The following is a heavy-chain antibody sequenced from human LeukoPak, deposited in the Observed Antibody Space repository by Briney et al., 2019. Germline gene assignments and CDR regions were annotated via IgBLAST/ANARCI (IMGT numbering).Heavy chain of an antibody. J-gene: IGHJ4*02. V-gene: IGHV3-23*01. CDR1: GFIFSNYW. D-gene: IGHD3-3*01. Sequence: GGSLRLSCAASGFIFSNYWMHWVRQAPGKGLEWVSAISGSGGSTYYADSVKGRFTISRDNSKNTLYLQMNSLRAEDTAVYYCAKENFWSGYYIGVFDYWGQGTLVTVSS. CDR3: AKENFWSGYYIGVFDY. CDR2: ISGSGGST.